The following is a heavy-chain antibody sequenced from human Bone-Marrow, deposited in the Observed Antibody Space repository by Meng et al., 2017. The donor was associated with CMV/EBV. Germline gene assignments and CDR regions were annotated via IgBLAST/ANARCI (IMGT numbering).Heavy chain of an antibody. V-gene: IGHV4-59*01. J-gene: IGHJ4*02. CDR3: ARGGVIDYFDY. CDR2: IYYSGST. D-gene: IGHD3-10*01. CDR1: GGSISSYY. Sequence: SETLSLTCTVSGGSISSYYWSWSRQPPGKGLEWIGYIYYSGSTNYNPSLKSRVTISVDTSKNQFSLKLSSVPAADTAVYYCARGGVIDYFDYWGQGTLVTVSS.